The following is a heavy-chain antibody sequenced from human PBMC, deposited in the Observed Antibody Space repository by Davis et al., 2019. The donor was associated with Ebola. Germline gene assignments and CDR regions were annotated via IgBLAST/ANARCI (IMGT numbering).Heavy chain of an antibody. CDR3: ARPTYGESDAFDI. D-gene: IGHD4-17*01. Sequence: KVSCKGSGYSFTSYWISWVRQMPGKGLEWMGRIDPSDSYTNYSPSFQGHVTISADKSISTAYLQWSSLKASDTAMYYCARPTYGESDAFDIWGQGTMVTVSS. CDR1: GYSFTSYW. V-gene: IGHV5-10-1*01. J-gene: IGHJ3*02. CDR2: IDPSDSYT.